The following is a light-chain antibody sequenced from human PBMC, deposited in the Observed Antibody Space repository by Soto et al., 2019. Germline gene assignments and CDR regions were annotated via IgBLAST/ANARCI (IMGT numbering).Light chain of an antibody. J-gene: IGKJ1*01. CDR1: QGISSA. V-gene: IGKV1D-13*01. CDR3: QQLNNYPRT. Sequence: AVQLTQSTSSLSASVGDRVTISCRASQGISSALDWYQQKPGIPPKLLIYDASTLERGVPSRFSGSRAVTYFTLTISSLQPGDFATYYCQQLNNYPRTCGQGTKVDIK. CDR2: DAS.